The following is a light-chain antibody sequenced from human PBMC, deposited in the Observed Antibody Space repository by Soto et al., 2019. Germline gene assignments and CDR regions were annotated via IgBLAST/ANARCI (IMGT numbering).Light chain of an antibody. CDR2: KAS. CDR1: QSISSW. V-gene: IGKV1-5*03. J-gene: IGKJ2*01. Sequence: DIQMTQSPSTLSASVGDRVTITCRASQSISSWLAWYQQKPGKAPTLLIYKASSLESGVPSRFSGSGSGTEFTITISSLQPDDFANYYCQQYYSYSYTFGQGTKLEIK. CDR3: QQYYSYSYT.